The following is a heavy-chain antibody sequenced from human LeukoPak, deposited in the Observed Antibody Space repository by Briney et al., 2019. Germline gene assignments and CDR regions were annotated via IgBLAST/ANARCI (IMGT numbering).Heavy chain of an antibody. CDR3: ASGIAAAGNFDY. D-gene: IGHD6-13*01. CDR2: ISSSSSYI. J-gene: IGHJ4*02. Sequence: GGSLRLSCAASEFTFSAYAMSWVRQAPGKGLGWVSSISSSSSYIYYADSVKGRFTISRDNAKNSLYLQMNSLRAEDTAAYYCASGIAAAGNFDYWGQGTLVTVSS. CDR1: EFTFSAYA. V-gene: IGHV3-21*01.